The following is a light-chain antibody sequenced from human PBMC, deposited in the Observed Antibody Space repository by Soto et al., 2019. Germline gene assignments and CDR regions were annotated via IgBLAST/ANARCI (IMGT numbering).Light chain of an antibody. CDR2: DGS. CDR1: QRVSSY. J-gene: IGKJ4*01. Sequence: SVLTQSPATLSLSPGERATLSCRASQRVSSYLAWYQQRPGQAPRLLIYDGSSRATGIPARFSGSGFGTDFTLTIASLEPEDFAVYYCQQRSNWPLTFGGGTKVDIK. V-gene: IGKV3-11*01. CDR3: QQRSNWPLT.